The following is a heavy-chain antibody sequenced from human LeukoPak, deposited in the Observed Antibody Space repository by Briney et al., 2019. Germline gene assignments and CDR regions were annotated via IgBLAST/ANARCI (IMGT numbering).Heavy chain of an antibody. CDR1: GGSISSGDYY. J-gene: IGHJ5*02. CDR2: IYYSGST. Sequence: SETLSLTCTVSGGSISSGDYYWSWIRQPPGKGLEWIGYIYYSGSTYYNPSLKSRVTISVDTSKNQFSLKLSSVTAADTAVYYRARGVSPIFASWWFDPWGQGTLVTVSS. V-gene: IGHV4-30-4*08. D-gene: IGHD6-13*01. CDR3: ARGVSPIFASWWFDP.